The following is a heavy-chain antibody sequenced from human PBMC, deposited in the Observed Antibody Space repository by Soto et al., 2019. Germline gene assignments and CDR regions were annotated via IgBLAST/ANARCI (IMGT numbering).Heavy chain of an antibody. V-gene: IGHV1-69*12. Sequence: QVQLVQSGAEMKRPGSSVKVSCKVSGGTFRTHSMTWVRQAPGQGLEWLGGIVPIFGTTYYAQRFQDRMTITADESTTTAYMELNNLRPEDTAVYYWARGDDYGAVFEVWGPGTLVTISS. J-gene: IGHJ4*02. D-gene: IGHD4-17*01. CDR3: ARGDDYGAVFEV. CDR1: GGTFRTHS. CDR2: IVPIFGTT.